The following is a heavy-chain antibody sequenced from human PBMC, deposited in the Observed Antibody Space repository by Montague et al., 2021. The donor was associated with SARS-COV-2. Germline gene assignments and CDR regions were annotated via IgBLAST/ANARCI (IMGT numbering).Heavy chain of an antibody. CDR3: ARRPLGYYYYGMDV. CDR1: GGSISSSNW. CDR2: IYHSGGT. V-gene: IGHV4-4*02. Sequence: SETLSLTCAVSGGSISSSNWWSWVRQPPGKGLEWIGEIYHSGGTNYNPSLKSRVTISVDKSKSQFSLKLSSVTAADTAVYYCARRPLGYYYYGMDVWGQGTTVTVSS. J-gene: IGHJ6*02.